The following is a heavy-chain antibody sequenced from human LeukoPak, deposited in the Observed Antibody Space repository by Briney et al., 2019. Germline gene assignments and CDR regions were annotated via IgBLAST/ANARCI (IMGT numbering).Heavy chain of an antibody. CDR3: ARDLGGSHCSGGSGTGDY. CDR2: INPNSGGT. Sequence: ASVKVSCKASGYSFTGYYLHWVRQAPGQGLEWVGWINPNSGGTNYAQKFQGRVTMTRDTSISTAYMVLSRLRSDDAAVYYCARDLGGSHCSGGSGTGDYCGQGSLCSVSS. D-gene: IGHD2-15*01. V-gene: IGHV1-2*02. J-gene: IGHJ4*02. CDR1: GYSFTGYY.